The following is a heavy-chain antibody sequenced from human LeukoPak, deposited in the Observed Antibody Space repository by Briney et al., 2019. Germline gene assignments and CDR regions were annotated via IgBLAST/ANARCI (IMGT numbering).Heavy chain of an antibody. V-gene: IGHV4-34*01. CDR1: GGSFSGYY. CDR3: ARGRLKLELRQSFFDY. D-gene: IGHD1-7*01. J-gene: IGHJ4*02. CDR2: INHSGST. Sequence: SETLSLTCAVYGGSFSGYYWSWIRQPPGKGLEWIGEINHSGSTNYNPSLKSRVTISVDTSKNQFSLKLSSVTAADTAVYYCARGRLKLELRQSFFDYWGQGTLVTVSS.